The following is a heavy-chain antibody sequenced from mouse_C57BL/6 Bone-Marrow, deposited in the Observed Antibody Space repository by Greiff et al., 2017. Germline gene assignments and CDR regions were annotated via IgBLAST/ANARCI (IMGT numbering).Heavy chain of an antibody. CDR1: GFSFNTYA. CDR2: IRSKSNNYAT. D-gene: IGHD1-1*01. Sequence: EVKLVESGGGLVQPKGSLKLSCAASGFSFNTYAMNWVRQAPGKGLEWVARIRSKSNNYATYYADSVKDRFTISRDDSESMLYLQMNNLKTEDTAMYYCVRPDYYGSSPHWYFDVWGTGTTVTVSS. V-gene: IGHV10-1*01. J-gene: IGHJ1*03. CDR3: VRPDYYGSSPHWYFDV.